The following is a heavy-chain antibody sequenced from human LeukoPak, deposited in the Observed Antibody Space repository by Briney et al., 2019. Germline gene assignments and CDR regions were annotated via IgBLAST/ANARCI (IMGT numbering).Heavy chain of an antibody. J-gene: IGHJ4*02. CDR3: AREGDYYFDY. CDR2: ISYDGSNK. V-gene: IGHV3-30-3*01. D-gene: IGHD2-21*02. Sequence: PGRSLRLSCAASGFTFSSYAMHWVRQAPGKGLEWVTVISYDGSNKYYADSVKGRFTISRDNSKNTLYLQMNSLRAEDTAVYYCAREGDYYFDYWGQGTLVTVSS. CDR1: GFTFSSYA.